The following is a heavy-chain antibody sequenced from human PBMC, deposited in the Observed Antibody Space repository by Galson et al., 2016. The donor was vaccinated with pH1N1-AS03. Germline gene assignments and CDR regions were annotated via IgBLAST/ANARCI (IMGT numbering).Heavy chain of an antibody. CDR3: TRSRYYNTNLYYFDY. D-gene: IGHD2/OR15-2a*01. J-gene: IGHJ4*02. V-gene: IGHV2-5*02. CDR2: IYWDDDK. CDR1: GFSLATSGVG. Sequence: PALVKPTQTLTLTCAFSGFSLATSGVGVGWIRQPPRKALEWLALIYWDDDKLYNPSLKSRLTVTKDTSKNLVVLTLTDMDPVDTATYFCTRSRYYNTNLYYFDYWGQGTLVTASS.